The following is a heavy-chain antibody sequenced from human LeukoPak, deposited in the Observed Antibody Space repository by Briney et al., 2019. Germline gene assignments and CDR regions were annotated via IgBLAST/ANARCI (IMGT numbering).Heavy chain of an antibody. CDR1: GDTVSSNSAT. V-gene: IGHV6-1*01. CDR3: ARGWTNFDY. J-gene: IGHJ4*02. D-gene: IGHD1-1*01. CDR2: TYYRSKWYN. Sequence: SQTLSLTCAISGDTVSSNSATWNWLRQSPSRGLEWLGRTYYRSKWYNDYAVSVKSRITINPDTSKNQFSLQLNSVTPEDTAVYYCARGWTNFDYWGQGTLVTVSS.